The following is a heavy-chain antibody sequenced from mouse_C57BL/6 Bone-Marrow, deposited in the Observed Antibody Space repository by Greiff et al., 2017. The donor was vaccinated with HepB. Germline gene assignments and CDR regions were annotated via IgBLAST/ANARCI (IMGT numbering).Heavy chain of an antibody. J-gene: IGHJ3*01. CDR2: IHPNSGST. CDR1: GYTFTSYW. V-gene: IGHV1-64*01. Sequence: QVHVKQSGAELVKPGASVKLSCKASGYTFTSYWMHWVKQRPGQGLEWIGMIHPNSGSTNYNEKFKSKATLTVDKSSSTAYMQLSSLTSEDSAVYYCARGVPWFAYWGQGTLVTVSA. CDR3: ARGVPWFAY.